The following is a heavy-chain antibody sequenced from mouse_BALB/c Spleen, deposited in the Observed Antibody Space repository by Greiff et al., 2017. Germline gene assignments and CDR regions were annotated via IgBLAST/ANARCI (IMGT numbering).Heavy chain of an antibody. J-gene: IGHJ4*01. CDR3: AVARATDAMDY. V-gene: IGHV3-2*02. D-gene: IGHD3-1*01. Sequence: DVQLQESGPGLVKPSQSLSLTCTVTGYSITSDYAWNWIRQFPGNKLEWMGYISYSGSTSYNPSLKSRISITRDTSKNQFFLQLNSVTTEDTATYYCAVARATDAMDYWGQGTSVTVSS. CDR2: ISYSGST. CDR1: GYSITSDYA.